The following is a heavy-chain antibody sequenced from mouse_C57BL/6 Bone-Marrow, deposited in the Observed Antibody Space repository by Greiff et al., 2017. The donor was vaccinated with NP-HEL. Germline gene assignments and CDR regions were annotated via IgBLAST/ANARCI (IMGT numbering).Heavy chain of an antibody. CDR2: IDPENGDT. Sequence: EVQLQQSGAELVRPGASVKLSCTASGFNIKDDYMHWVKQRPEQGLEWIGWIDPENGDTEYASKFQGKATITADTSSNTAYLQLSSLTSEDTAVYYCTTYLPPYDYPYYDAMDYWGQGTSVTVSS. CDR3: TTYLPPYDYPYYDAMDY. D-gene: IGHD2-4*01. CDR1: GFNIKDDY. V-gene: IGHV14-4*01. J-gene: IGHJ4*01.